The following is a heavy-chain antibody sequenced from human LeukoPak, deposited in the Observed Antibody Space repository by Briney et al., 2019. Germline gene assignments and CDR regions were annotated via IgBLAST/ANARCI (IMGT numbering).Heavy chain of an antibody. J-gene: IGHJ4*02. CDR3: AKPPTGDCSGTSCSPSDY. D-gene: IGHD2-2*01. CDR1: GFTFSSYA. Sequence: GGSLRLSCAASGFTFSSYAMSWVRQAPGKGLEWVSAISGSGGGTYYADSVKGRFTISRDNSKNTLYLQMNSLRAEDTAVYYCAKPPTGDCSGTSCSPSDYWGQGTLVTVSS. CDR2: ISGSGGGT. V-gene: IGHV3-23*01.